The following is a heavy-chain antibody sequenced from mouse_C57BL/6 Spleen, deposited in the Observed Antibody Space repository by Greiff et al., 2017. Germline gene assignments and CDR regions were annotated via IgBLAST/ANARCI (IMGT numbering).Heavy chain of an antibody. D-gene: IGHD3-1*01. CDR1: GYTFTSYW. J-gene: IGHJ2*01. CDR2: IYPSDSET. Sequence: QVQLQQPGAELVRPGSSVKLSCKASGYTFTSYWMDWVKQRPGQGLEWIGNIYPSDSETHYNQKFKDKATLTVDKSSSTAYMQLSSLTSEDSAVYYCARGLRIGYCDYWGQGTTLTVSS. V-gene: IGHV1-61*01. CDR3: ARGLRIGYCDY.